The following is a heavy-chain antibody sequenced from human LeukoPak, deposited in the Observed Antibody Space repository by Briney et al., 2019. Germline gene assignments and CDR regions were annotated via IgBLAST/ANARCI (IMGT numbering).Heavy chain of an antibody. J-gene: IGHJ4*02. CDR2: ISYDGSNK. CDR1: GITFSSYA. Sequence: GGSLRLSCAASGITFSSYAMHWVRQAPGKGLEWVAVISYDGSNKYYADSVKGRFTISRDNSKNTQYLQMSSLRAEDTAVYYCARGQAEITMVRGVDYWGQGTLVTISS. D-gene: IGHD3-10*01. CDR3: ARGQAEITMVRGVDY. V-gene: IGHV3-30-3*01.